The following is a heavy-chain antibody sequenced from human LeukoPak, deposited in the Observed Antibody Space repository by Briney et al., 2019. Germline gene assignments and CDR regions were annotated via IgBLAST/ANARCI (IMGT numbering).Heavy chain of an antibody. CDR3: ARGRIQLSLVHV. CDR1: GGSFSGYY. J-gene: IGHJ4*02. CDR2: ISYSGST. Sequence: SETLSLTCAVYGGSFSGYYWSWIRQPPGKGLEWIGSISYSGSTYYNPSLKSRITISVDTSKNQFSLRLSSVTAADTAVYYCARGRIQLSLVHVWGQGTLVTVSS. V-gene: IGHV4-34*01. D-gene: IGHD5-18*01.